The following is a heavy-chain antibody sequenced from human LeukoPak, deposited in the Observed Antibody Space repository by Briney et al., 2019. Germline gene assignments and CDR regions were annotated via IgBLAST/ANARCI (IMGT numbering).Heavy chain of an antibody. Sequence: ASVKVSCKASGYTFTGYYMHWVRQAPGQGLEWMGWINPNSGGTNYAQKFQGRVTMTRDTSISTAYMEPSRLRSDDTAVYYCARAVALGRLVGMDVWGQGTTVTVSS. CDR1: GYTFTGYY. V-gene: IGHV1-2*02. J-gene: IGHJ6*02. D-gene: IGHD6-19*01. CDR3: ARAVALGRLVGMDV. CDR2: INPNSGGT.